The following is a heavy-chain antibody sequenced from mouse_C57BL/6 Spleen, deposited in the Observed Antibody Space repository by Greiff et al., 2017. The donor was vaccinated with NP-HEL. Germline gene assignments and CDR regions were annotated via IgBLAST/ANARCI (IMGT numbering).Heavy chain of an antibody. J-gene: IGHJ3*01. D-gene: IGHD4-1*01. CDR3: AREAWDWFAY. CDR1: GYTFTDYY. CDR2: IGPGSGST. Sequence: QVQLQQSGAELVKPGASVTISCKASGYTFTDYYINWVKQRPGQGLEWIGKIGPGSGSTYYNEKFKGKATLTADKSSSTAYMQLSSLTSEDSAVFFGAREAWDWFAYWGQGTLVTVSA. V-gene: IGHV1-77*01.